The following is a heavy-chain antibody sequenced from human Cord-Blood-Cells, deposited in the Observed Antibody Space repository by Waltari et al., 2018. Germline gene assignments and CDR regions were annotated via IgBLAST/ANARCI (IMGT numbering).Heavy chain of an antibody. Sequence: QVQLVESGGGVVQPGRSLRLSWAASGFTFSSYAMHWVRQAPGKGLEWVAVISYDGSNKYYADSVKGRFTISRDNSKNTLYLQMNSLRAEDTAVYYCAREGNWGGQGTLVTVSS. CDR1: GFTFSSYA. J-gene: IGHJ4*02. V-gene: IGHV3-30*04. D-gene: IGHD7-27*01. CDR3: AREGNW. CDR2: ISYDGSNK.